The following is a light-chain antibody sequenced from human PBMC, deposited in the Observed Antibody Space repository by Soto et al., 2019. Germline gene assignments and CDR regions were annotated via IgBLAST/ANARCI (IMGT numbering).Light chain of an antibody. J-gene: IGKJ2*01. CDR1: QSISSY. V-gene: IGKV1-39*01. CDR3: QQYNNWPMYT. Sequence: DIQMTQSPSSLSASVGDRVTITCRASQSISSYLSWYQQKPGKAPKLLINVASTLQSGVPSRFSGSGSGTDFTLAISSLQPEDFAVYYCQQYNNWPMYTFGQGTKLEIK. CDR2: VAS.